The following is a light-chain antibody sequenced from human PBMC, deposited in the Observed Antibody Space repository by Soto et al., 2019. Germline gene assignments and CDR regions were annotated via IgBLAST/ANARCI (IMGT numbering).Light chain of an antibody. V-gene: IGKV3D-20*02. Sequence: EIVLTQSPGTLSLSPGERATLSCRASQSVSSSYLAWYQQKPGQAPRLLIYGASTRASGIPARFSGGGSGTEFTLTISSLQSADFAVYYCQQRSNRPLTFGQGTRLEI. CDR3: QQRSNRPLT. CDR2: GAS. CDR1: QSVSSSY. J-gene: IGKJ5*01.